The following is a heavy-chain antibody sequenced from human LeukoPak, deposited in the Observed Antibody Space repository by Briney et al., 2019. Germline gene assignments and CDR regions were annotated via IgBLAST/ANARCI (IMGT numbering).Heavy chain of an antibody. V-gene: IGHV3-30*18. CDR3: AKYGSYNYFDTSPDY. Sequence: TGRSLRLSCAASEFTFSSYGMHWVRQAPGKGLEWVAVISYDESNKNYADSVKGRFTISRDNSKNTLYLQMNSLRAEDTAVYFCAKYGSYNYFDTSPDYWGQGTLVTVSS. CDR2: ISYDESNK. J-gene: IGHJ4*02. CDR1: EFTFSSYG. D-gene: IGHD3-22*01.